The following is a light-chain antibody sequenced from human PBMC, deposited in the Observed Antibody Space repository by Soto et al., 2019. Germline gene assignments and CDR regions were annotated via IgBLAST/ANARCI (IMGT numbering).Light chain of an antibody. CDR2: DAF. CDR1: QSVSNY. Sequence: EIVLTQSPATRSLSPGERATLSCRASQSVSNYLAWYQQKPGQAPRLLIYDAFTTATGVPARFSGSGSGTEFTLTIGSLQPDDFATYYCQQYNSYSPITFGPGTKVDIK. CDR3: QQYNSYSPIT. J-gene: IGKJ3*01. V-gene: IGKV3-11*01.